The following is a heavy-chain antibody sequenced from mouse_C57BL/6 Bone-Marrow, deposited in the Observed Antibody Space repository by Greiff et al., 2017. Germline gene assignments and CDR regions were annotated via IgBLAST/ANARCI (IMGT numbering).Heavy chain of an antibody. CDR2: INSDGGST. Sequence: EVQRVESGGGLVQPGESLKLSCESNEYEFPSHDMSWVRQTPEKRLELVAAINSDGGSTYYPDTMERRFIIARDNTKKTLYLQMSSLRSEDTALYYCARQSTIPTSKDYWGQGTTLTVSS. D-gene: IGHD2-12*01. CDR3: ARQSTIPTSKDY. CDR1: EYEFPSHD. V-gene: IGHV5-2*01. J-gene: IGHJ2*01.